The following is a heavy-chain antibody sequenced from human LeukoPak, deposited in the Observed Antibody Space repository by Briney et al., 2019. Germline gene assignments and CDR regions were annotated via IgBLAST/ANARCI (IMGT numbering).Heavy chain of an antibody. V-gene: IGHV6-1*01. Sequence: SQTLSLTCAISGDSVSTNSAAWHWIRQSPSRGLEWLGRTYYRSKWYNDYVVSMRSRITINPDTSKNQFSLQLNSVTPEDTAVYYCAREALSTFEYWGQGTLVTVSS. J-gene: IGHJ4*02. CDR3: AREALSTFEY. CDR2: TYYRSKWYN. CDR1: GDSVSTNSAA. D-gene: IGHD2/OR15-2a*01.